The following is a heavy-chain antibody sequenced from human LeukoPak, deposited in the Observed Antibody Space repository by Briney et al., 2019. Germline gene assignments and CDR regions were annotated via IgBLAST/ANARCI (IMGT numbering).Heavy chain of an antibody. CDR2: ISAYNGNT. D-gene: IGHD2-21*02. CDR3: ARGRIVVVTALEY. CDR1: GYTFTSNG. V-gene: IGHV1-18*01. Sequence: ASVKVSCKASGYTFTSNGISWGRKAPGPGLEWMGRISAYNGNTNYAQKLQGRITMTTDTSTSTAYMELRSLRSDDTAVYYCARGRIVVVTALEYWGQGTLVTVSS. J-gene: IGHJ4*02.